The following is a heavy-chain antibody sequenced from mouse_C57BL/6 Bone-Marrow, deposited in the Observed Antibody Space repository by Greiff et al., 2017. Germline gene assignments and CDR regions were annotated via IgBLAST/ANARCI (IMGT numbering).Heavy chain of an antibody. J-gene: IGHJ4*01. CDR2: ISSGSSTI. Sequence: EVQVVEPGGGLVKPGGSLKLSCAASGFTFSDYGMHWVRQAPEKGLEWVAYISSGSSTIYYAYTVKGRFTISRDNAKNTLFLQMTSLRSEDTAMYYCARGCSCYYYAMDYWGQGTSVTVSS. D-gene: IGHD1-1*01. V-gene: IGHV5-17*01. CDR3: ARGCSCYYYAMDY. CDR1: GFTFSDYG.